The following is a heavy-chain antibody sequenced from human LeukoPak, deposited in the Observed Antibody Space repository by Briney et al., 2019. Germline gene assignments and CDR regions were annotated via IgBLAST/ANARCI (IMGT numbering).Heavy chain of an antibody. V-gene: IGHV3-48*02. CDR1: GFTFNTYS. Sequence: GGSLRLSCAASGFTFNTYSMNWVRQTPGKGLEWVSYVSSTGSTIYSADSVKGRFTISRDNAKNSLYLQMNSLRDEDTAVYFCARGYYYGMDVWGQGTTVTVSS. CDR3: ARGYYYGMDV. J-gene: IGHJ6*02. CDR2: VSSTGSTI.